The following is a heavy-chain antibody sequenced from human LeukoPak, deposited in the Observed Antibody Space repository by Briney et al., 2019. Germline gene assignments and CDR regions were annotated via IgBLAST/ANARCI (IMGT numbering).Heavy chain of an antibody. CDR1: GGSISSYY. V-gene: IGHV4-59*08. CDR3: ARVIGYCSSTSCFGYFDY. CDR2: IYYRGST. J-gene: IGHJ4*02. Sequence: PSETLSLTSTVSGGSISSYYWSWIRQPPGKGLEWGGYIYYRGSTNYNPSLKRRVTTSVDTSKNQLSPKLSSVTAADTAVYYCARVIGYCSSTSCFGYFDYWGQGTLVTVSS. D-gene: IGHD2-2*01.